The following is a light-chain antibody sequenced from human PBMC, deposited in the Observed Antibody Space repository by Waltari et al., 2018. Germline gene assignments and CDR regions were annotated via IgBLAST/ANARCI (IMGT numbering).Light chain of an antibody. J-gene: IGKJ3*01. CDR3: QKYNRAPLT. CDR2: GAS. CDR1: QSVSSN. V-gene: IGKV3-15*01. Sequence: EIVMTQSPATLSVSPGERATLSCRASQSVSSNLAWYQQKPGQAPRLLIYGASTRATGIPARFSGSGSGTEFTLTISSLQSEDFAVYYCQKYNRAPLTFGPGTKVDIK.